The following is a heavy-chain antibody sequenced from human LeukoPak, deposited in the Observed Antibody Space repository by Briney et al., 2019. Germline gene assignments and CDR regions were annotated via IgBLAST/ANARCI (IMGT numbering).Heavy chain of an antibody. CDR1: GGTFSSYA. D-gene: IGHD2-2*01. V-gene: IGHV1-69*13. Sequence: SVKVSCKASGGTFSSYAINWVRQAPGQGLEWMGGIIPIFGTANYPQKFQGRVTITADESTSTAYMELSSLRSEDTAVYYCARATQHCSSTSCYGRDYYYYYYMDVWGKGTTVTVSS. J-gene: IGHJ6*03. CDR2: IIPIFGTA. CDR3: ARATQHCSSTSCYGRDYYYYYYMDV.